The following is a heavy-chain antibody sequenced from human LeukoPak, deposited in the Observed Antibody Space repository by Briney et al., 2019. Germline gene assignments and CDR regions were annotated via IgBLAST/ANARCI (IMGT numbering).Heavy chain of an antibody. CDR1: GFTFSAYW. V-gene: IGHV3-74*01. CDR2: INSDGSST. J-gene: IGHJ4*02. CDR3: ARVATTSSKWSLDY. D-gene: IGHD2-2*01. Sequence: GGSLRLSCAASGFTFSAYWMHWVRQSPGKGLVCVSRINSDGSSTDYADSVKGRFTISRDIAKSTLYLQMNSLRAEDTAVYYCARVATTSSKWSLDYWGQGTLVTVS.